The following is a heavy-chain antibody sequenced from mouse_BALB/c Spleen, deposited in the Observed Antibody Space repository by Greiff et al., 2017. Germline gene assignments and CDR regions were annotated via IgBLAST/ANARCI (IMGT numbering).Heavy chain of an antibody. Sequence: DVKLVESGGDLVKPGGSLKLSCAASGFTFSSYGMYWVRQTPEKRLEWVATISDGGSYIYYPDSVKGRFTISRDNAKNNLYLQMSSLKSEDTAMYYCARDTHYGNYSAWFAYWGQGTLVTVSA. CDR3: ARDTHYGNYSAWFAY. D-gene: IGHD2-1*01. J-gene: IGHJ3*01. V-gene: IGHV5-4*02. CDR1: GFTFSSYG. CDR2: ISDGGSYI.